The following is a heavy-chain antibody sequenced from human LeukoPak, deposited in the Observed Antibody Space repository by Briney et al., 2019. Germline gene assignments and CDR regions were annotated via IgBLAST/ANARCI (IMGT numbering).Heavy chain of an antibody. CDR3: AGVLWFGAFDF. D-gene: IGHD3-10*01. J-gene: IGHJ3*01. CDR1: GFTFSTYT. CDR2: ISGSGSLI. Sequence: GGSLRLSCVGSGFTFSTYTMMWVRQARGKGLEWVSYISGSGSLIYYADSVRGRFTISRDNAKNSLYLQTNSLRDDDTAVYYCAGVLWFGAFDFWGQGTMVTVS. V-gene: IGHV3-48*02.